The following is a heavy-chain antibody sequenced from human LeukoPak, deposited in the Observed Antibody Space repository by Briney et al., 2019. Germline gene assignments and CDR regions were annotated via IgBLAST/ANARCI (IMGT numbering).Heavy chain of an antibody. CDR1: GFDFRSYA. Sequence: PGGSLRLSCAASGFDFRSYAMHWVRQAPGKGLEWVSLISYHGTNTYYADSVKGRFTISRDNSKNTVLLQMTSLRVEATAVYYCARDGANTYGRAFDFWGQGMQVTVSS. D-gene: IGHD5-18*01. V-gene: IGHV3-30*04. J-gene: IGHJ4*02. CDR3: ARDGANTYGRAFDF. CDR2: ISYHGTNT.